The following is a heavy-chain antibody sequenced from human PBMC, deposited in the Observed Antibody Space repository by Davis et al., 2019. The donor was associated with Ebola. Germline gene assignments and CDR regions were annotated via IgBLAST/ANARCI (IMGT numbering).Heavy chain of an antibody. Sequence: LRLSCTVSGGSISSGGYYWSWIRQHPGKGLEWIGFIDNTGSTYYNPSLRSRLTMSVDMSKNQFSLNLTSVTAADTADYYCARDAYSYGYPEGYRMDIWGPGTTVTVSS. CDR2: IDNTGST. D-gene: IGHD5-18*01. V-gene: IGHV4-31*03. CDR1: GGSISSGGYY. CDR3: ARDAYSYGYPEGYRMDI. J-gene: IGHJ6*02.